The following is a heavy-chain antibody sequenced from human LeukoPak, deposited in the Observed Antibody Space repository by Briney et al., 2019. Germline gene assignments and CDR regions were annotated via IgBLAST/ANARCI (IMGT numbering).Heavy chain of an antibody. Sequence: ASVKVSCKASGYTFTNYGITWVRQAPGQGLEWMGWISAHDGTRNYALKHEDRVTMITDTSTSTAYMELRGLRSDDTAVYYCARRSTLYSSGRFYFDYWGQGTLATVSS. V-gene: IGHV1-18*01. D-gene: IGHD6-19*01. CDR1: GYTFTNYG. CDR3: ARRSTLYSSGRFYFDY. J-gene: IGHJ4*02. CDR2: ISAHDGTR.